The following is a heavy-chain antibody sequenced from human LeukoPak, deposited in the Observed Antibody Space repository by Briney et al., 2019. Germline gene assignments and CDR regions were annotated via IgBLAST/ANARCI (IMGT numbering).Heavy chain of an antibody. D-gene: IGHD2-2*01. CDR1: GIAFSDYF. V-gene: IGHV3-11*04. J-gene: IGHJ3*02. CDR2: ISGSGSYI. Sequence: GGSLSLSCAASGIAFSDYFMTWIRQAPGKGPEWLAHISGSGSYIYYADSVKGRFTISRDNAKNTLNLQMNSLRVDDTAVYYCARDYCSGTSCQNTYAFDIWGQGTMVTVSS. CDR3: ARDYCSGTSCQNTYAFDI.